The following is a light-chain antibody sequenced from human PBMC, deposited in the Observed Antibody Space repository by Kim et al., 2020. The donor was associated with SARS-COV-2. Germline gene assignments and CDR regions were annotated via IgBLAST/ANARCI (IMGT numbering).Light chain of an antibody. V-gene: IGLV1-51*01. CDR1: SSNIGNNF. Sequence: QSALTQPPSVSAAPGQKVTISCSGSSSNIGNNFVSWYQQLPGTAPKLLIYDNNIRPSGIPDRFSGSKSGTSATLGITGLQTGDEADYYCGTWDDSLSAGWVFGGGTQLTVL. CDR3: GTWDDSLSAGWV. CDR2: DNN. J-gene: IGLJ3*02.